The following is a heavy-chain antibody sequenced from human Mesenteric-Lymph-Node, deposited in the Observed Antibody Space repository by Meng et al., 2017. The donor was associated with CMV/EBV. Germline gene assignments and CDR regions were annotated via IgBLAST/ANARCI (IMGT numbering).Heavy chain of an antibody. J-gene: IGHJ4*02. D-gene: IGHD3-22*01. CDR2: INYSGST. Sequence: QLPLQESGRGLVKHSETLSLACSDSGGSISSSSYYWGLIRQPPGKGLEWIGSINYSGSTYYNPSLKSRVTISVDTSKNQFSLKLSSVTAADTAVYYCARDGYYYDSSGYNPFDYWGQGTLVTVSS. CDR3: ARDGYYYDSSGYNPFDY. CDR1: GGSISSSSYY. V-gene: IGHV4-39*07.